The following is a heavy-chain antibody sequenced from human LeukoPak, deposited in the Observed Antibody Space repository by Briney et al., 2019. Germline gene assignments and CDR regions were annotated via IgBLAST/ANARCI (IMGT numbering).Heavy chain of an antibody. Sequence: GASVKVSCTASGFTFTSSAVQWVRQARGQRLEWIGWIVVGSGNTNYAQKFQERVTITRDMSTSTAYMELNSLRSEDTALYYCARARTGDSDYWGQGTLVTVSS. CDR1: GFTFTSSA. J-gene: IGHJ4*02. CDR2: IVVGSGNT. D-gene: IGHD7-27*01. CDR3: ARARTGDSDY. V-gene: IGHV1-58*01.